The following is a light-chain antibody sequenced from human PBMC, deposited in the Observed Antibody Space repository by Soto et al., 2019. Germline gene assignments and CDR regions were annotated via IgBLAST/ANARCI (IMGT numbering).Light chain of an antibody. Sequence: DIQMTQSPPSVSASVGDRVTITCRASQDVGKWLAWYQQKPGKAPTLLIHGASSLQSGVPPRYSGSRSGTEFTLTVSSLQPEEFATYYCLQDHDDSWTFGQGTKVDI. CDR3: LQDHDDSWT. CDR1: QDVGKW. CDR2: GAS. J-gene: IGKJ1*01. V-gene: IGKV1-12*01.